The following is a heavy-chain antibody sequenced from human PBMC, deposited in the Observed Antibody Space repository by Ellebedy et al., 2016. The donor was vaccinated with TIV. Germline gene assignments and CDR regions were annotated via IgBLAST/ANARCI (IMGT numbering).Heavy chain of an antibody. J-gene: IGHJ2*01. CDR2: INPDGSAE. CDR3: AGGTGWIFDL. CDR1: GFIISGEW. V-gene: IGHV3-7*03. Sequence: LSLTCAASGFIISGEWMSWVRQAPGKGLEWVAHINPDGSAEYYVDSVKGRFTISRDNAKRSLFLQMHSLRDDDTAMYYCAGGTGWIFDLWGRGTLVTVSS. D-gene: IGHD6-19*01.